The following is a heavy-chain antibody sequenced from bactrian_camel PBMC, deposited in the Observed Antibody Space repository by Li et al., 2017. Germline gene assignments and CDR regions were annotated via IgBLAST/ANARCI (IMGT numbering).Heavy chain of an antibody. D-gene: IGHD7*01. Sequence: VQLVESGGGSVQAGGSLRLSCVVSGFFSVSGCMSWVRQAPGMGLEWVSTVDSGGGSTYYADSVKGRFTISGDNAKNTLYLKLNSLRTEDTAMYYCAVSTTSYSPVFGQGTQVTVS. CDR1: GFFSVSGC. CDR2: VDSGGGST. V-gene: IGHV3S40*01. J-gene: IGHJ4*01.